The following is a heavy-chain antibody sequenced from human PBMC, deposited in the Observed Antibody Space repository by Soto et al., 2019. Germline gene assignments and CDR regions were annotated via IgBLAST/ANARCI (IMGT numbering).Heavy chain of an antibody. Sequence: EVQMLESGGGLVQPGGSLRLSCAASGFTLRNYAMSWVRQAPGKGLEWVSDISGTGGSTYYADSVKGRLTISRDNAKNTLYLQMNSLRAEDTDVYYCASRHYYDTTGHFEYWGQGTLVTVSS. D-gene: IGHD3-22*01. CDR3: ASRHYYDTTGHFEY. V-gene: IGHV3-23*01. J-gene: IGHJ4*02. CDR2: ISGTGGST. CDR1: GFTLRNYA.